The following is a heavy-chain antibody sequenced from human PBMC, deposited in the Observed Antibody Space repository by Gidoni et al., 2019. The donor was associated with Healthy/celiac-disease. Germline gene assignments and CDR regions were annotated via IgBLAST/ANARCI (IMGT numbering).Heavy chain of an antibody. CDR2: ISWNSGSI. CDR3: AKDKDLVGATTPYFDY. V-gene: IGHV3-9*01. CDR1: GFTFDDYA. J-gene: IGHJ4*02. D-gene: IGHD1-26*01. Sequence: EVQLVESGGGLVQPCRSLRLSCAASGFTFDDYAMHWVRQAPGKGLEWVSGISWNSGSIGYADSVKGRFTISRDNAKNSLYLQMNSLRAEDTALYYCAKDKDLVGATTPYFDYWGQGTLVTVSS.